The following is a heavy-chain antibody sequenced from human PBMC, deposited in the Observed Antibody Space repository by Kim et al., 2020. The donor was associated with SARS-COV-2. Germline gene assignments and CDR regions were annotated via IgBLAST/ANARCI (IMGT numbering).Heavy chain of an antibody. CDR3: ARGGRDGYNQGWDYYYYYGMDV. CDR1: GGSISSGSYY. D-gene: IGHD5-12*01. Sequence: SETLSLTCTVSGGSISSGSYYWNWIRQPAGKGLEWIGLIYSSGSTNYNPSLQSRLTISIDTSKNHFSLKLSFVTAADTAVYYCARGGRDGYNQGWDYYYYYGMDVWGQGTTVTVSS. CDR2: IYSSGST. V-gene: IGHV4-61*02. J-gene: IGHJ6*02.